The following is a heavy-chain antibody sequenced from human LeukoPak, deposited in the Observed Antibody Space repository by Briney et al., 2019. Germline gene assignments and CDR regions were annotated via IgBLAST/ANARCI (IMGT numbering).Heavy chain of an antibody. CDR3: ARATNYYYYMDV. CDR2: IYYSGST. J-gene: IGHJ6*03. D-gene: IGHD2-2*01. V-gene: IGHV4-39*07. Sequence: SETLSLTCTVSGGSISSSSYYWGWIRQPPGKGLEWIGSIYYSGSTYYNPSLKGRVTISVDTSKNQFSLKLSSVTAADTAVYYCARATNYYYYMDVWGKGTTVTVSS. CDR1: GGSISSSSYY.